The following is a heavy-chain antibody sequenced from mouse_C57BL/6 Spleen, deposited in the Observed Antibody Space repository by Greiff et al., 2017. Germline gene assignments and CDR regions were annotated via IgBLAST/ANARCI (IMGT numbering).Heavy chain of an antibody. CDR3: ARYGSNYDLFDY. J-gene: IGHJ2*01. D-gene: IGHD2-5*01. Sequence: VKLQQPGAELVKPGASVKMSCKASGYTFTSYWITWVKQRPGQGLEWIGDIYPGSGSTNYNEKFKSKATLTVDTSSSTAYMQLSSLTSEDSAVYYCARYGSNYDLFDYWGQGTTLTVSS. CDR1: GYTFTSYW. V-gene: IGHV1-55*01. CDR2: IYPGSGST.